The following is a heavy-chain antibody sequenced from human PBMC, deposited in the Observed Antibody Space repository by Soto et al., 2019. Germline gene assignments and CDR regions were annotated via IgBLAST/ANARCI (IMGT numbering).Heavy chain of an antibody. V-gene: IGHV4-59*01. CDR2: MYNTGST. Sequence: SETLSLTCTFSGCSISGYYWSWIRQPPGKGLEWIGYMYNTGSTVYNPSFKSRVTISVDTSKNQFSLKLNSVTAADTAVYYCARDLWGYCGTDCYPLDVWGQGTTVTVS. CDR3: ARDLWGYCGTDCYPLDV. CDR1: GCSISGYY. J-gene: IGHJ6*02. D-gene: IGHD2-21*02.